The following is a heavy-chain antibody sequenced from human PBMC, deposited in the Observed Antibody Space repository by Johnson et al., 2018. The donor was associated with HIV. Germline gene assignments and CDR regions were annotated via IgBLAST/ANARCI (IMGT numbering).Heavy chain of an antibody. CDR1: GFTFSSYA. CDR3: TIWRWGWAGQEALDI. V-gene: IGHV3-23*01. Sequence: LSCAASGFTFSSYAMSWVRQAPGKGLEWVSAISGSGGSTYYADSVKGRFTISRDNSKNTVYLQMNSLRDEDTSVYYCTIWRWGWAGQEALDIWGPGTMVTVSS. J-gene: IGHJ3*02. CDR2: ISGSGGST. D-gene: IGHD5-24*01.